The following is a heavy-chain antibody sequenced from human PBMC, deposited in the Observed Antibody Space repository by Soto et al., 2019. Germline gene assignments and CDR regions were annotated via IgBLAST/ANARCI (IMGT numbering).Heavy chain of an antibody. V-gene: IGHV4-34*01. D-gene: IGHD2-2*02. CDR1: GGCFRGYY. J-gene: IGHJ6*02. CDR2: INHSGST. CDR3: AVPAAIIYGMDV. Sequence: SETLSLTCAVYGGCFRGYYWGWIRQHPGKGLEWIGEINHSGSTNYNPSLKSRVTISVDTSKNQFSLKLSSVTAADTAVYYCAVPAAIIYGMDVWGQGTTVTVSS.